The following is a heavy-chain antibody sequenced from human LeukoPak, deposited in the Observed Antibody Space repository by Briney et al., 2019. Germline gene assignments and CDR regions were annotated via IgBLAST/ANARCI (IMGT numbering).Heavy chain of an antibody. Sequence: GASVKVSCKASGGTFSSYAISWVRQAPGQGLEWMGGIIPIFGTANYAQKFQGRVTITADESTSTAYMELSSLRSEDTAVYYCAREAYCSGGSCYKADAFDIWGQGTMVTVSS. D-gene: IGHD2-15*01. CDR3: AREAYCSGGSCYKADAFDI. V-gene: IGHV1-69*01. CDR2: IIPIFGTA. J-gene: IGHJ3*02. CDR1: GGTFSSYA.